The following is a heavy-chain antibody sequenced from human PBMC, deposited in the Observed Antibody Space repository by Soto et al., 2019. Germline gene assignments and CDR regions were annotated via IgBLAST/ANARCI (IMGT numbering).Heavy chain of an antibody. CDR3: AKNSENFCDSKCDY. Sequence: EVQLLESGGTLVQPGGSLRLSCAASGFTFSSYAMNWVRQAPGKGLEWVSAISGSGGSTYYADSVKGRFTISRDNSKNTLYLQMNSLRAEDTAVYYCAKNSENFCDSKCDYWGQGTLVTVSS. CDR2: ISGSGGST. D-gene: IGHD2-21*02. V-gene: IGHV3-23*01. CDR1: GFTFSSYA. J-gene: IGHJ4*02.